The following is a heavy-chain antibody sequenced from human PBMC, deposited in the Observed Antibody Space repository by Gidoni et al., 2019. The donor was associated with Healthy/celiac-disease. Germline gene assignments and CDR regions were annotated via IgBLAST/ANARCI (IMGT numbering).Heavy chain of an antibody. Sequence: QVQLQESGPGLVKPSETLSLTCTVPGGSISSYYWSWIRQPPGKGLEWIGYIYYSGSTNYNPSLKSRVTISVDTSKNQFSLKLSSVTAADTAVYYCASALWFGELLDYWGQGTLVTVSS. J-gene: IGHJ4*02. D-gene: IGHD3-10*01. CDR1: GGSISSYY. V-gene: IGHV4-59*01. CDR3: ASALWFGELLDY. CDR2: IYYSGST.